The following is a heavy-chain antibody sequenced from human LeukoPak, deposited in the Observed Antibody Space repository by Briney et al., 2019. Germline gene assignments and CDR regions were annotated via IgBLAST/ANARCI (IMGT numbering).Heavy chain of an antibody. CDR1: GYTFTSYY. Sequence: GASVTVSCTASGYTFTSYYMHWVRQAAGQGVEWMGIINPSGGSTNYAQTFQGRVTITRDTSTSTVYMELSSLRSEDTAVYYCARVPVVVPWYFDYWGQGTLVTVSS. CDR2: INPSGGST. CDR3: ARVPVVVPWYFDY. D-gene: IGHD2-2*01. J-gene: IGHJ4*02. V-gene: IGHV1-46*01.